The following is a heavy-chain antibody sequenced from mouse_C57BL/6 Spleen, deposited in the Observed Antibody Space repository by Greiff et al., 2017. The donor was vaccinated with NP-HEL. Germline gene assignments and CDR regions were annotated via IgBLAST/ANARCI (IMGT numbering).Heavy chain of an antibody. V-gene: IGHV1-82*01. D-gene: IGHD2-3*01. CDR3: AILYDSTTWGFAY. Sequence: QVQLQQSGPELVKPGASVKISCKASGYAFSSSWMNWVKQRPGKGLEWIGRIYPGDGDTNYNGKFKGKATLTADKSSSTAYMQLSSLTSEDSAVYFCAILYDSTTWGFAYGGQGTLVTVSA. CDR2: IYPGDGDT. CDR1: GYAFSSSW. J-gene: IGHJ3*01.